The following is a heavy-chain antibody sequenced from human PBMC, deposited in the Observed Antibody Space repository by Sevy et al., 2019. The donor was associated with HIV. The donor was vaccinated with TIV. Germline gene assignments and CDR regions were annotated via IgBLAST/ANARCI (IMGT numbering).Heavy chain of an antibody. D-gene: IGHD3-3*01. Sequence: GGSLRLSCAASGFTFSSYAMSWVRQAPGKGLEWVSAISGSGGSTYYADSVKGRFTISRDNSKNTLYLQMNSLRAEDTAVYYCAKPRCDFWSGYWFDPWGQGTLVTVSS. J-gene: IGHJ5*02. V-gene: IGHV3-23*01. CDR3: AKPRCDFWSGYWFDP. CDR2: ISGSGGST. CDR1: GFTFSSYA.